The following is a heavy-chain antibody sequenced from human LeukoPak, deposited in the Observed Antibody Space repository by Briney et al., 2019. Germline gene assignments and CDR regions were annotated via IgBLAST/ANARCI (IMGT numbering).Heavy chain of an antibody. CDR2: INHSGST. CDR1: GGSFSGYY. V-gene: IGHV4-34*01. J-gene: IGHJ4*02. CDR3: ARDVHYSSGWYGY. Sequence: SETLSLTCAVYGGSFSGYYWSWIRQPPGKGLEWIGEINHSGSTNYNPSLKSRVTISVDTSKNQLSLKLSSVTAADTAVYYCARDVHYSSGWYGYWGQGTLVTVSS. D-gene: IGHD6-19*01.